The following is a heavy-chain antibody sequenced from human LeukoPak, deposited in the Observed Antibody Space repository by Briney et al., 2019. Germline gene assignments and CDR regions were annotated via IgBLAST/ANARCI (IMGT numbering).Heavy chain of an antibody. J-gene: IGHJ5*02. CDR2: ISYDGSNK. CDR1: GFTFNNYG. CDR3: AKDSGTPLTGTWSWCDP. V-gene: IGHV3-30*18. D-gene: IGHD3-9*01. Sequence: GGSLRPSCAASGFTFNNYGMHWVRQAPGKGLEWVAFISYDGSNKYYADSVKGRFTISRDNSKSTVYLQMNSPTTEDTAVYYCAKDSGTPLTGTWSWCDPWGQGTLVTVSS.